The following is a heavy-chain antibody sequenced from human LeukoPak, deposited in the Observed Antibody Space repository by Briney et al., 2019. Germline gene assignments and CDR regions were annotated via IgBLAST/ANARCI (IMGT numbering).Heavy chain of an antibody. Sequence: PGGSLRLSCAASGFTFSSYGVYWVRQAPGKGLEWVSFISGSGSSTYYADSVKGRFTISRDNSKNTLYLQMNSLRAEDPRVYYCAKVRHVATAMDEAFDIWGQGTMVTVSS. CDR1: GFTFSSYG. D-gene: IGHD5-18*01. V-gene: IGHV3-23*01. CDR2: ISGSGSST. J-gene: IGHJ3*02. CDR3: AKVRHVATAMDEAFDI.